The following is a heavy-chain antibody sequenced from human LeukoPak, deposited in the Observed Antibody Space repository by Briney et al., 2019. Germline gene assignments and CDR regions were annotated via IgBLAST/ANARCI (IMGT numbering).Heavy chain of an antibody. CDR3: AKDMRRGYSYGYFDY. J-gene: IGHJ4*02. Sequence: GGSLRLSCAASGFTFDDYAMRWVRQAPGKGLEWVSGISWNSGSIGYADSVKGRFTISRDNAKNSLYLQMNSLRAEDTALYYCAKDMRRGYSYGYFDYWGQGTLVTVSS. CDR2: ISWNSGSI. CDR1: GFTFDDYA. V-gene: IGHV3-9*01. D-gene: IGHD5-18*01.